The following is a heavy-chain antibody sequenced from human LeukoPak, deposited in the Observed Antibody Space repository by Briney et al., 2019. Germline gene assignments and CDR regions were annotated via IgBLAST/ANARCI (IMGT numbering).Heavy chain of an antibody. CDR3: AKDLRVAVGRGYFEY. Sequence: GGSLRLSCAASGFNFSTFTMNWVRQAPGEGLEWVSAISGTGHSTYYADPVKGRFTISRDNSKNTLDLQMNSLRAEDTAVYYCAKDLRVAVGRGYFEYWGQGTLVTVSS. CDR2: ISGTGHST. J-gene: IGHJ4*02. D-gene: IGHD6-19*01. V-gene: IGHV3-23*01. CDR1: GFNFSTFT.